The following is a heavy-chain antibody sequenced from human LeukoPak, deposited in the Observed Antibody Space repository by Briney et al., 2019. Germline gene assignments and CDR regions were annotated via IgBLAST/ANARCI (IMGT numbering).Heavy chain of an antibody. CDR1: GGSISSGSYY. Sequence: PSETLSLTCTVSGGSISSGSYYWSWIRQPAGKGLEWIGRMYTSGSTNYNPSLQSRVTISVDTSKNQFSLKLSSVTAADTAVYYCARDQGWGGRGRFDPWGQGALVTVSS. J-gene: IGHJ5*02. CDR2: MYTSGST. V-gene: IGHV4-61*02. CDR3: ARDQGWGGRGRFDP. D-gene: IGHD3-10*01.